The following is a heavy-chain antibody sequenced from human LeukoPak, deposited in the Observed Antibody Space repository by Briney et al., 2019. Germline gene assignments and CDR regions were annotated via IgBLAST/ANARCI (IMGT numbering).Heavy chain of an antibody. CDR2: IWYDGSNK. J-gene: IGHJ6*02. CDR3: ARALYCSSTSCYASPVYYGMDV. D-gene: IGHD2-2*01. CDR1: GFTFSSYG. V-gene: IGHV3-33*01. Sequence: GGSLRLSCAASGFTFSSYGTHWGRQAPGKGLEWVAVIWYDGSNKYYADSVKGRFTISRDNSKSTLYLQMNSLRAEDTAVYYCARALYCSSTSCYASPVYYGMDVWGQGTTVTVSS.